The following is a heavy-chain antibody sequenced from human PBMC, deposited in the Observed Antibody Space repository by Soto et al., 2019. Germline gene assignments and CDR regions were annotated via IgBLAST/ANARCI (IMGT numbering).Heavy chain of an antibody. CDR1: GFTFSSYW. D-gene: IGHD3-10*01. J-gene: IGHJ6*02. V-gene: IGHV3-74*01. CDR3: AGTVNKVRGHGMEV. Sequence: EVQLVESGGGLVQPGGSLRLSCAASGFTFSSYWMHWVRQAPGKGLVWVSRINSDESSTSYADSVKGRFTISRDNAKNALYLQMNSLRVEDTAVYYCAGTVNKVRGHGMEVWGQGTTVTVSS. CDR2: INSDESST.